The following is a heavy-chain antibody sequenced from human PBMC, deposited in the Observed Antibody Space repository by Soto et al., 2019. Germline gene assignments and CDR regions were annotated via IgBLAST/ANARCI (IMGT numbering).Heavy chain of an antibody. CDR3: ARGGGYDFWSGTDGAFDI. D-gene: IGHD3-3*01. V-gene: IGHV1-8*01. CDR2: MNPNSGNT. J-gene: IGHJ3*02. Sequence: SVKVSCKASGYTFTSYDINWVRQATGQGLEWMGWMNPNSGNTGYAQKFQGRVTMTRNTSISTAYMELSSLRSEDTAVYYCARGGGYDFWSGTDGAFDIWGQGTMVTVSS. CDR1: GYTFTSYD.